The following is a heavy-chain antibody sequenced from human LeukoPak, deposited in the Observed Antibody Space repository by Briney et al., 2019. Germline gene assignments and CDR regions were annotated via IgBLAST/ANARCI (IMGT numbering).Heavy chain of an antibody. J-gene: IGHJ4*02. D-gene: IGHD2-2*01. CDR3: ARVRCSSTCCSGFGY. CDR2: INHSGST. Sequence: SETLSLTCAVYGGSFSGYYWSWIRQPPGKGLEWIGEINHSGSTNYNPSLKRRVTISVDTSKNQFSLKLSSVTAADTAVYYCARVRCSSTCCSGFGYWGQGTLVTLSS. V-gene: IGHV4-34*01. CDR1: GGSFSGYY.